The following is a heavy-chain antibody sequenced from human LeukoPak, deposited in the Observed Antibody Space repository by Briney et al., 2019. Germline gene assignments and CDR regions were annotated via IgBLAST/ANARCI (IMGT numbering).Heavy chain of an antibody. V-gene: IGHV6-1*01. Sequence: SQTLSLTCAISGDSVSSNSAAWNWIRRSPSRGLEWLGRTYYRSKWGTDYAVSVKSRITVSPDTSKNQFSLQLNSVTPEDPAVYYCARGRSHYYGMDVWGQGTTVTVSS. CDR1: GDSVSSNSAA. J-gene: IGHJ6*02. D-gene: IGHD4-17*01. CDR2: TYYRSKWGT. CDR3: ARGRSHYYGMDV.